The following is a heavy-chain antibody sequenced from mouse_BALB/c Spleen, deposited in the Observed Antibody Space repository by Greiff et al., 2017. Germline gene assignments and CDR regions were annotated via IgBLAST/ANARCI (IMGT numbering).Heavy chain of an antibody. V-gene: IGHV1S137*01. CDR3: ARDGYDDGFDY. Sequence: VQLQQSGAELVRPGVSVKISCKGSGYTFTDYAMHWVKQSHAKSLEWIGVISTYYGDASYNQKFKGKATMTVDKSSSTASMELARLTSEDSAIYYCARDGYDDGFDYWGQGTTLTVSS. D-gene: IGHD2-2*01. CDR2: ISTYYGDA. J-gene: IGHJ2*01. CDR1: GYTFTDYA.